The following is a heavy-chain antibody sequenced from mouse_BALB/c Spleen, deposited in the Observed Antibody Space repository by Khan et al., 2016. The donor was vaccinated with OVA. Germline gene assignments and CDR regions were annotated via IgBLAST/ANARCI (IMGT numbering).Heavy chain of an antibody. CDR1: GYTFTDHA. J-gene: IGHJ4*01. V-gene: IGHV1S53*02. Sequence: QVQLKQSDAELVKPGASVKISCKASGYTFTDHAIHWVKQKPEQGLEWIGCFSPGNGDIKYNEKFKGKATLTADKSSSTAYMQLNSLTSEDSAVYFCERSDDYGNIYVMDYWGQGTSVTVSS. D-gene: IGHD2-1*01. CDR2: FSPGNGDI. CDR3: ERSDDYGNIYVMDY.